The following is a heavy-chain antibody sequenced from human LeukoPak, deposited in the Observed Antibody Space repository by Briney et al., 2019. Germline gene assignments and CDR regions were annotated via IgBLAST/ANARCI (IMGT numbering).Heavy chain of an antibody. V-gene: IGHV3-30*02. D-gene: IGHD6-19*01. CDR1: GLTLSSYG. J-gene: IGHJ4*02. Sequence: GGSLRLSCAASGLTLSSYGMHWVRQAPGKGLEWVAFIRSDGSIKYYGDSVKGRFTISRDNSKNTLYLQMNSLRAEDTAVYYCANGNPEYSGGWPRGTFWGQGTLVTVSP. CDR3: ANGNPEYSGGWPRGTF. CDR2: IRSDGSIK.